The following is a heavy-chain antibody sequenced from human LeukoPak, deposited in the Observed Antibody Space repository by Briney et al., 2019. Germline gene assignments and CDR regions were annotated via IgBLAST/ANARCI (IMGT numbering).Heavy chain of an antibody. CDR1: GYRFTTDY. D-gene: IGHD3-22*01. J-gene: IGHJ3*02. Sequence: GGSLEISCKASGYRFTTDYIGWVRPMPGKGLEWMGIIYPDDSETNYSPSFQGQVSMSVDKSITTAYLQWSSLKASDTAIYYCARQAYGSHFDAFDIWGQGTMVTVSS. CDR2: IYPDDSET. CDR3: ARQAYGSHFDAFDI. V-gene: IGHV5-51*01.